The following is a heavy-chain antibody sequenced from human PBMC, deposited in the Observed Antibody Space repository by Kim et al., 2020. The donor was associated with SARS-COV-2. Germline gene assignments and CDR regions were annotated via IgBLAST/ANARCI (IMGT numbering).Heavy chain of an antibody. Sequence: GGSLRLSCAASGFTFSSYEMNWVRQAPGKGLEWVSYISSSGSTIYYADSVKGRFTISRDNAKNSLYLQMNSLRAEDTAVYYCAREYYYDSSGYYDYWGQGTLVTVSS. J-gene: IGHJ4*02. V-gene: IGHV3-48*03. D-gene: IGHD3-22*01. CDR3: AREYYYDSSGYYDY. CDR2: ISSSGSTI. CDR1: GFTFSSYE.